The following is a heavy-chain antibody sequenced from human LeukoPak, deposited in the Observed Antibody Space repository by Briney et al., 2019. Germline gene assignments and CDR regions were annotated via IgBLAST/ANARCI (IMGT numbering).Heavy chain of an antibody. CDR1: GFTFSTCW. V-gene: IGHV3-7*03. CDR3: ATFRFLGT. J-gene: IGHJ3*01. Sequence: PGGSLRLSCAASGFTFSTCWMTWVRQGPGKGLEWVANIKPGGNEKYYVDSVKGRFTISRDNAKNSLYLQMNSLRAEDTAIYYCATFRFLGTWGQGTMVTVSP. CDR2: IKPGGNEK. D-gene: IGHD3-3*01.